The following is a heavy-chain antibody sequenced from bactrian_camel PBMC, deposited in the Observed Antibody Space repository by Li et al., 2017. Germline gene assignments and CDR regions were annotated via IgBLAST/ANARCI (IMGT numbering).Heavy chain of an antibody. Sequence: HVQLVESGGDLVQPGGSLRLSCAASGFTFSELSMSWVRQAPGKGLEWISSINSGGRSTYYADSVKGRFTVSRINAYNTLHLQLSRLKPEDTAIYYCAKGPGYYSEWDAWGQGTQVTVS. D-gene: IGHD4*01. CDR2: INSGGRST. J-gene: IGHJ6*01. CDR3: AKGPGYYSEWDA. V-gene: IGHV3S1*01. CDR1: GFTFSELS.